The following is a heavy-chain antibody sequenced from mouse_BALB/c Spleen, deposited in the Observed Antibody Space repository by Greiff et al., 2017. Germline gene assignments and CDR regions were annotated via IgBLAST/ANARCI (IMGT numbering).Heavy chain of an antibody. CDR3: ATVYGDYAMDY. V-gene: IGHV2-5*01. Sequence: VKLVESGPGLVAPSQSLSITCTVSGFSLTSYGVHWVRQSPGKGLEWLGVIWRGGSTDYNAAFMSRLSITKDNSKSQVFFKMNSLQADDTAIYYCATVYGDYAMDYWGQGTSVTVSS. CDR2: IWRGGST. D-gene: IGHD1-1*02. J-gene: IGHJ4*01. CDR1: GFSLTSYG.